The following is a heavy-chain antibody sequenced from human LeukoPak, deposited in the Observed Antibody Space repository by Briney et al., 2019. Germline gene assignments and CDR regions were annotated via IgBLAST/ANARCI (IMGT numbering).Heavy chain of an antibody. V-gene: IGHV1-18*01. CDR1: GYTFTNYG. D-gene: IGHD1-1*01. CDR2: ISGHNDNA. J-gene: IGHJ4*02. CDR3: ARDGNDVMDY. Sequence: GASVEVSCKASGYTFTNYGISWVRQAPGQGLEWVGWISGHNDNAHYAQKLQGRVTMTRETSTSTVYMELRSLSSDGTAIYYCARDGNDVMDYWGQGTLVTVSS.